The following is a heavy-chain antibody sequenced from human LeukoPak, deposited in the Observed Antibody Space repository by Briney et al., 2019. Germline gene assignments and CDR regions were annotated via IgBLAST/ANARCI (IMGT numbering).Heavy chain of an antibody. J-gene: IGHJ5*02. CDR3: ARNDWNDPWFDP. Sequence: ASVKVSCKASGYTFTGYYIHWVRQAPGQGPEWMGWLNPKSGGTNYAQNFQGRVTMTRDTIINTAYMELSRLRSDDTAVYYCARNDWNDPWFDPWGQGTLVTVSS. D-gene: IGHD1-1*01. CDR2: LNPKSGGT. CDR1: GYTFTGYY. V-gene: IGHV1-2*02.